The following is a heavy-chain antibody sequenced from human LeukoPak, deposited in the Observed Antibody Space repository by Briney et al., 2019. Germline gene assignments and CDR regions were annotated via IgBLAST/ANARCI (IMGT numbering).Heavy chain of an antibody. V-gene: IGHV4-38-2*02. CDR3: ARSDYQQLVLRYYYYMDV. CDR2: IYHRGST. CDR1: GYSISNGYY. J-gene: IGHJ6*03. D-gene: IGHD6-13*01. Sequence: PSETLSLTCTVSGYSISNGYYWGWIRQPPGKGLEWVGSIYHRGSTYYNPSLRSRVTISVDTSKNQFSLELSSVTAADTAVYYCARSDYQQLVLRYYYYMDVWGKGTTVTISS.